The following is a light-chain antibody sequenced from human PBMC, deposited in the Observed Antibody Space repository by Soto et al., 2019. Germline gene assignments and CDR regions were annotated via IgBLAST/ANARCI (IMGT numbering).Light chain of an antibody. V-gene: IGKV1-5*03. CDR2: KAS. CDR3: QHYNSYSEA. J-gene: IGKJ1*01. CDR1: QSISSW. Sequence: DIQMTHAPATLSSSVGYRVTISCRASQSISSWLAWYQQKPGKAPKLLIYKASTLKSGVPSRFSGSGSGTEFTLTISSLQPDDFATYYCQHYNSYSEALGQGTKVDIK.